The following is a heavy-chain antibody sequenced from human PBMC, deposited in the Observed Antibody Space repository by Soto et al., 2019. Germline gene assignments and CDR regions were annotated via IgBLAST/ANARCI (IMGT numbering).Heavy chain of an antibody. CDR3: ARSSDDYSSSSRRAFDI. CDR1: GFTFSSYW. Sequence: GGSLRLSCAASGFTFSSYWMSWVRQAPGKGLEWVANIKQDGSEKYYVDSVKGRFTISRDNAKNSLYLQMNSLRAEDTAVYYCARSSDDYSSSSRRAFDIWGQGTMVTVSS. V-gene: IGHV3-7*01. CDR2: IKQDGSEK. J-gene: IGHJ3*02. D-gene: IGHD6-6*01.